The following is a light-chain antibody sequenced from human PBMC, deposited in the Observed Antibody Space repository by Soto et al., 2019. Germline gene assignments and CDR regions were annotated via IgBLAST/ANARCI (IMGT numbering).Light chain of an antibody. CDR1: QSFTNSF. V-gene: IGKV3-20*01. J-gene: IGKJ5*01. Sequence: EFVLTQSPGTLSLSPGERATLSCRASQSFTNSFIAWYQQRPGQAPRLLIYDTSSRASGIPDRFSGSGSGTDFTLTISRLETEDFAVFYCQQYGTSEIIFGQGTRLEIK. CDR2: DTS. CDR3: QQYGTSEII.